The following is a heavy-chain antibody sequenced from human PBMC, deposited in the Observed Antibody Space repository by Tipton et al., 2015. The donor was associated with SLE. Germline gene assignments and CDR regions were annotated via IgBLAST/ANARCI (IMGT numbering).Heavy chain of an antibody. V-gene: IGHV4-39*07. J-gene: IGHJ6*03. CDR2: FYSSGNT. Sequence: TLSLTCTVSGVSIRSNTFYWGWIRQPPGKGLEWIGSFYSSGNTNYNPSFKSRVTISLDTSKNQFSLKLSSVTAADTAVYYCARGYQLPLGPYYYYYMDVWGKGTTVTVSS. CDR3: ARGYQLPLGPYYYYYMDV. CDR1: GVSIRSNTFY. D-gene: IGHD2-2*01.